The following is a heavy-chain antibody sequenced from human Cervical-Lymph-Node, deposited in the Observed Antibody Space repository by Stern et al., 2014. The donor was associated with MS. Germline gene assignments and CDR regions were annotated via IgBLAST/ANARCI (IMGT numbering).Heavy chain of an antibody. CDR2: IGTAGDT. CDR1: GFTFSSYD. CDR3: ARGRSGSYWGAFDI. V-gene: IGHV3-13*01. Sequence: EDQLVESGGGLVQPGGSLRLSCAASGFTFSSYDMHWVRQATGKGLEWVSAIGTAGDTYYPGSVNGRFTISRENAKNSLYLQMNSLRAGDTAVYYCARGRSGSYWGAFDIWGQGTMVTVSS. D-gene: IGHD1-26*01. J-gene: IGHJ3*02.